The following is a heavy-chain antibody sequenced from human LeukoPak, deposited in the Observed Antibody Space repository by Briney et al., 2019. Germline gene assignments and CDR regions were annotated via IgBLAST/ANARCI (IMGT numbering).Heavy chain of an antibody. CDR2: IIPIFGTA. D-gene: IGHD3-10*01. V-gene: IGHV1-69*05. CDR1: GGTFSSYA. CDR3: ARDLTFNYYGSGSYYRALDY. J-gene: IGHJ4*02. Sequence: SVKVSCKASGGTFSSYAISWVRQAPGQGLEWMGGIIPIFGTANYAQKFQGRVTITTDESTSTAYMELSSLRSEDTAVYYCARDLTFNYYGSGSYYRALDYWGQGTLLTVSS.